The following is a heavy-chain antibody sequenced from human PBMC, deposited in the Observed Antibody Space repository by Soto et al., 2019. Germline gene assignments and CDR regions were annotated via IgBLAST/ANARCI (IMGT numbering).Heavy chain of an antibody. J-gene: IGHJ4*02. D-gene: IGHD3-9*01. Sequence: PGGSLRLSCAACGFTFSSYGMHWVRKDPGKGLEWVAVISYDGSNKYYADSVKGRFTISRDNSKNTLYLQMNSLRAEDTAVYYCAKDLDFEAGYYFDYWGQGTLVTVSS. CDR2: ISYDGSNK. CDR1: GFTFSSYG. CDR3: AKDLDFEAGYYFDY. V-gene: IGHV3-30*18.